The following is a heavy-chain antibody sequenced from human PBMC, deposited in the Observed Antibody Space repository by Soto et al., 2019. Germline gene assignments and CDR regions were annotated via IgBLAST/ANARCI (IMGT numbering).Heavy chain of an antibody. V-gene: IGHV5-51*01. D-gene: IGHD6-19*01. CDR3: TRVLYASAWYGIDY. CDR1: GYNLYSYW. J-gene: IGHJ4*02. Sequence: GESLQISCKSSGYNLYSYWIGWVRQMPGKGLEWMGIIYPGDSATRYSPPFQGHVTISADKSLGTAYLQWSSVKASDTAIYYCTRVLYASAWYGIDYWGQGPVVTVSA. CDR2: IYPGDSAT.